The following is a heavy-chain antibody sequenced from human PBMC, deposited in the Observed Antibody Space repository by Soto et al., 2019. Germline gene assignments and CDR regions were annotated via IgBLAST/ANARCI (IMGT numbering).Heavy chain of an antibody. D-gene: IGHD6-6*01. CDR3: AKGQTYSSSSGWFDP. CDR1: GFTFSSYA. V-gene: IGHV3-23*01. CDR2: ISGSGGST. Sequence: EVQLLESGGGLVQPGGSLRLSCAASGFTFSSYAMSWVRQAPGKGLEWVSAISGSGGSTYYADSVKGRFTISRENSKNTLYLQMNSLRAEDTAVYYCAKGQTYSSSSGWFDPWGQGTLVTVSS. J-gene: IGHJ5*02.